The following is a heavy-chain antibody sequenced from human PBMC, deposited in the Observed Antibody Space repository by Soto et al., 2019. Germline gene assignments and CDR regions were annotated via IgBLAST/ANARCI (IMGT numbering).Heavy chain of an antibody. CDR1: GGSISSSSYY. CDR2: IYYSGST. V-gene: IGHV4-39*01. D-gene: IGHD1-20*01. CDR3: ASSQKGYNWNYFDH. J-gene: IGHJ4*02. Sequence: SETLSLTCTVSGGSISSSSYYWGWIRQPPGKGLEWIGSIYYSGSTYYNPSLKSRVTISVDTSKNQFSLKLSSVTAADTAVYYCASSQKGYNWNYFDHWGQGALVTVSS.